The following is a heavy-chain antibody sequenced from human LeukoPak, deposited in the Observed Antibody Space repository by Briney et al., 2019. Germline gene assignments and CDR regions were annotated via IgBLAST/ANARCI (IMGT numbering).Heavy chain of an antibody. V-gene: IGHV4-59*08. CDR2: IYYSGST. CDR3: ARHGGVVRGEGSDAFDI. J-gene: IGHJ3*02. D-gene: IGHD3-10*01. Sequence: SETLSLTCTVSGGSISSYYWSWIRQPPGKGLEWIGYIYYSGSTNYNPSLQSRVTISLDTSKNQFSLKLTSVTAADTAVYYCARHGGVVRGEGSDAFDIWGQGTMVTVSS. CDR1: GGSISSYY.